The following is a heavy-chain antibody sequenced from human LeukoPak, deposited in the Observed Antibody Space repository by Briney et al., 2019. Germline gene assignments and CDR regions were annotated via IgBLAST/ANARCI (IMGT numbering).Heavy chain of an antibody. CDR3: AKDYDILTGSEY. V-gene: IGHV3-23*01. Sequence: PGGSLRLSCAASGFAFSSYAMSWVRQAPGKGLEGGSAISGSSGSTYYADSVKGRFTISRDNSKNTLYLQMNSLRAEDTAVYYCAKDYDILTGSEYWGQGTLVTVSS. CDR1: GFAFSSYA. CDR2: ISGSSGST. J-gene: IGHJ4*02. D-gene: IGHD3-9*01.